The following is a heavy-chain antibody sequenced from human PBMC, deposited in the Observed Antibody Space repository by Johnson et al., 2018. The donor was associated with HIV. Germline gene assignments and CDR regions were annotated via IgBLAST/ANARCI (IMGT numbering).Heavy chain of an antibody. CDR2: FYSGGFT. D-gene: IGHD3-22*01. Sequence: VQLVESGGGLVQPGGSLRLSCAASGFTVSSNYMSWVRQAPGKGLEWVSVFYSGGFTYYADSVKGRFTISRDNSKNTLYLQMNSLRAEDTAVYYCAKYHDYYDSSGSAFDIWGQGTMVTVSS. CDR3: AKYHDYYDSSGSAFDI. CDR1: GFTVSSNY. J-gene: IGHJ3*02. V-gene: IGHV3-66*01.